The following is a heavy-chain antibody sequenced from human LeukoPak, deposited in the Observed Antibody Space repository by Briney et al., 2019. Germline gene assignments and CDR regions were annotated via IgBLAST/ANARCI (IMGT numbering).Heavy chain of an antibody. CDR2: INGDGRST. D-gene: IGHD2-21*02. CDR3: AREMVIMGVTIDI. J-gene: IGHJ3*02. CDR1: GFTFNNYW. Sequence: GGSLRLSCAASGFTFNNYWMHWVRQAPGKGLVWVTRINGDGRSTTYADSVKGRFTISRDNANNMLYLQMNSLRAEDTAVYYCAREMVIMGVTIDIWAKGQWSPSLQ. V-gene: IGHV3-74*01.